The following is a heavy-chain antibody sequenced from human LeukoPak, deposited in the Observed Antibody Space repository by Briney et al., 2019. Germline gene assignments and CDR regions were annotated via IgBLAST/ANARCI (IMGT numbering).Heavy chain of an antibody. CDR2: ISGNRDTI. D-gene: IGHD2-2*01. J-gene: IGHJ3*02. V-gene: IGHV3-48*02. CDR1: GFTFSIYS. CDR3: APSNIVVRPAAPYAFDI. Sequence: PGGSLRLSCAAYGFTFSIYSMNWVRQAPGKGLEWVSHISGNRDTIYHADSVKGRFTVSRDSAENSLYLQMHSLRDEDTAVYYCAPSNIVVRPAAPYAFDIWGQGTMVTVSS.